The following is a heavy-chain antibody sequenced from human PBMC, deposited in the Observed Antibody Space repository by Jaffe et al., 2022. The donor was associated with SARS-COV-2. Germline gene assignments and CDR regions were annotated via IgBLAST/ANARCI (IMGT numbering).Heavy chain of an antibody. V-gene: IGHV3-48*03. D-gene: IGHD1-7*01. CDR3: ARDQGWNYNSYYYGMDV. CDR1: GFTFSSYE. CDR2: ISSSGSTI. Sequence: EVQLVESGGGLVQPGGSLRLSCAASGFTFSSYEMNWVRQAPGKGLEWVSYISSSGSTIYYADSVKGRFTISRDNAKNSLYLQMNSLRAEDTAVYYCARDQGWNYNSYYYGMDVWGQGTTVTVSS. J-gene: IGHJ6*02.